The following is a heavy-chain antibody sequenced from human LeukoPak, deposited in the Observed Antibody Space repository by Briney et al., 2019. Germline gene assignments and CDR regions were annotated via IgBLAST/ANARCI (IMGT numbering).Heavy chain of an antibody. CDR2: ISGSGGST. D-gene: IGHD3-22*01. J-gene: IGHJ3*02. CDR3: AKTHRTYYYDSSGYNDAFDI. Sequence: GGTLRLSCAASGFTLSSYGMSWLRQARGKGLEWVSAISGSGGSTYYADSVKGRFTISRDNSKNTLYLQMNSLRAEDTAVYYCAKTHRTYYYDSSGYNDAFDIWGQGTMVTVSS. V-gene: IGHV3-23*01. CDR1: GFTLSSYG.